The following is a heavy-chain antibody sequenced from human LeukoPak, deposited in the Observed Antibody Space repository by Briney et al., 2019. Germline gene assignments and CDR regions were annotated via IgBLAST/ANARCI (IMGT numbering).Heavy chain of an antibody. V-gene: IGHV4-59*01. CDR3: ARGFYSNYYYGMDV. CDR2: IYYSGST. D-gene: IGHD4-4*01. Sequence: PSETLSLTCTVSGGSISSYYWSWIRQPPGKGLEWIGYIYYSGSTNYNPSLKSRVTISVDTSKNQFSLKLSSVTAADTAVYYCARGFYSNYYYGMDVWGQGTTVTVFS. J-gene: IGHJ6*02. CDR1: GGSISSYY.